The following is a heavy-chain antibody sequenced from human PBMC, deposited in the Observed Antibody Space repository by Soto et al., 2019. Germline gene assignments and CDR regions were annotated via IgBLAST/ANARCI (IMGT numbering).Heavy chain of an antibody. Sequence: EVQLVESGGGLVQPGGSLRLSCAASGFTFSTYSLTWVRQAPGKGREWVSYISGRSSAIYYADSVKGRFTISRDNAKNPLYLQMNSLRDEDTAVYYCARGASGGYYNYNAMDVWGQGTPVTVSS. CDR1: GFTFSTYS. D-gene: IGHD2-15*01. CDR2: ISGRSSAI. J-gene: IGHJ6*02. CDR3: ARGASGGYYNYNAMDV. V-gene: IGHV3-48*02.